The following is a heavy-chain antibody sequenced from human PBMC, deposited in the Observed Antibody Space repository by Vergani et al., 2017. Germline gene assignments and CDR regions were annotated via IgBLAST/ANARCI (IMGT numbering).Heavy chain of an antibody. V-gene: IGHV3-21*01. CDR1: GFTFSTYS. Sequence: EVHLVESGGGLVKPGGSLRLSCAASGFTFSTYSMNWVRQAPGKGLEWVSCISSRSSHIYYADSVKGRFTISRDNAKNSLYLQMNSLRAEDMAVYYCARAQSLGTPDIYYYYMDVWGKGTTVTVSS. J-gene: IGHJ6*03. CDR3: ARAQSLGTPDIYYYYMDV. D-gene: IGHD7-27*01. CDR2: ISSRSSHI.